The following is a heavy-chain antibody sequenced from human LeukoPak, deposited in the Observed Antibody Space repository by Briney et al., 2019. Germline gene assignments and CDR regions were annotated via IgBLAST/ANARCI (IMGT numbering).Heavy chain of an antibody. CDR3: ARDTPYCGGDCYSSDAFDI. Sequence: TGGSLRLSCAASGFTLTNHAMNWVRQAPGKGLEWVSHISASGTGTYYADSVKGRFTISRDNAKNSLYLQMNSLRAEDTAVYYCARDTPYCGGDCYSSDAFDIWGQGTMVTVSS. J-gene: IGHJ3*02. CDR2: ISASGTGT. D-gene: IGHD2-21*02. CDR1: GFTLTNHA. V-gene: IGHV3-21*01.